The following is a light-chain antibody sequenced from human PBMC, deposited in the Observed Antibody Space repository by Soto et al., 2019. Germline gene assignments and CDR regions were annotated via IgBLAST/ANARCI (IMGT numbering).Light chain of an antibody. V-gene: IGKV3-20*01. J-gene: IGKJ2*01. CDR3: QQYDTPPYS. CDR2: GAS. CDR1: QSVSRNS. Sequence: EIVMTQSPGTLSLSPGERGTLSCRVCQSVSRNSLAWYQQRPGQPPRLFIYGASSRAPGIPDRFSGSGSGTDFTLTISRLDPEASAVYFCQQYDTPPYSFGQGTKLEIK.